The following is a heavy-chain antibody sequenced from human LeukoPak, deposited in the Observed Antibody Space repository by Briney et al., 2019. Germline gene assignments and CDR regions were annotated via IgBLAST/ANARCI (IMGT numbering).Heavy chain of an antibody. CDR3: ARDNSVGDNAWWFDP. D-gene: IGHD1-26*01. CDR2: INPNSGDT. Sequence: GASVKVSCKASGYIFTGYYMHWVRQAPGQGLEWMGWINPNSGDTNYAQKFQGRVTMTRDTSISTAYMELSRLRSDDTAIYYCARDNSVGDNAWWFDPWGQGTLVTVSS. J-gene: IGHJ5*02. CDR1: GYIFTGYY. V-gene: IGHV1-2*02.